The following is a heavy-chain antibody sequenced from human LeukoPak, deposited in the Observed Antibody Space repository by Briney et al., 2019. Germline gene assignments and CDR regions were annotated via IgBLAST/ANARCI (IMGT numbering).Heavy chain of an antibody. CDR3: AKDAGDY. CDR1: GLTFTGSA. Sequence: GGSLRLSCATSGLTFTGSAMSWVRQAPGKGLEWVSAISGSGDNTYYADSVKGRFTISRDNSKKTLYLQMDSLRVEDTAVYFCAKDAGDYWGQRTLVTVSS. V-gene: IGHV3-23*01. J-gene: IGHJ4*02. CDR2: ISGSGDNT.